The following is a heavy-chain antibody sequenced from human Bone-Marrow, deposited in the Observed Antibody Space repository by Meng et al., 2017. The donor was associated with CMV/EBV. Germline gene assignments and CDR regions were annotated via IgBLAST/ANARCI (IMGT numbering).Heavy chain of an antibody. J-gene: IGHJ6*02. D-gene: IGHD3-10*01. V-gene: IGHV3-33*01. Sequence: GGSLRLSCAATGFTFNKYAFNAYGMHWLRQAPGKGLEWVAFIWADGSETNYADSVKGRFTISRDNAKNSLYLQMNSLRAEDTAVYYCARDGGYGSGSYHHYYYGMDVWGQGTTVTVSS. CDR1: GFTFNKYAFNAYG. CDR2: IWADGSET. CDR3: ARDGGYGSGSYHHYYYGMDV.